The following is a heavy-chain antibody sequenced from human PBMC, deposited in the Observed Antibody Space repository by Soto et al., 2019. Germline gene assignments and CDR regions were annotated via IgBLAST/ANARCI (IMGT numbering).Heavy chain of an antibody. J-gene: IGHJ4*02. Sequence: QVQLVESGGGLVKPGGSLRLSCAASGFTFSDYYMSWIRQAPGKGLEWVSYISTGAGTIYYADSVKGRFTISRDNAKNSQYLQMNTLRAEDTAVYYCAREVGFGDPPDYWGQGTLVTVSS. CDR1: GFTFSDYY. D-gene: IGHD2-21*02. CDR3: AREVGFGDPPDY. V-gene: IGHV3-11*01. CDR2: ISTGAGTI.